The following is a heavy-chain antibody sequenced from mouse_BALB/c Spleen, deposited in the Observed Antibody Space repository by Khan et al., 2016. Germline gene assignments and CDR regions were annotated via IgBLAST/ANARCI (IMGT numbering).Heavy chain of an antibody. CDR1: GYTFTSYV. Sequence: VQLQQSGPELVKPGASVKMSCKAAGYTFTSYVMHWVKQKPGQGLEWIGYINPYNDGTKYNEKFKGKATLTSDKSSSTAYMELSSLTSEDSAVDYCARKPTRYWYFDVWGAGTTVTVSS. J-gene: IGHJ1*01. V-gene: IGHV1S136*01. CDR3: ARKPTRYWYFDV. CDR2: INPYNDGT.